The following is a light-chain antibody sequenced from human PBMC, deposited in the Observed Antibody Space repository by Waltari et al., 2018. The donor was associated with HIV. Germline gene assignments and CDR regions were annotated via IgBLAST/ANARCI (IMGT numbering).Light chain of an antibody. J-gene: IGLJ2*01. CDR3: SSNTDSSTAL. V-gene: IGLV2-14*01. CDR1: FYNNGGFTY. Sequence: QSALTQPASVSGSPGQSITISCTASFYNNGGFTYVSWYQQHPGKAPQVIIYEVNNRPSGVSTRFSGSKSGNTASLTISGLQIEDEADYYCSSNTDSSTALFGGGTKLTVL. CDR2: EVN.